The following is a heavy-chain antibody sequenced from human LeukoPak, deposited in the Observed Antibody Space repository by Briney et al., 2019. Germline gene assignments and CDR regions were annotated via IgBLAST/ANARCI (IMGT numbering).Heavy chain of an antibody. Sequence: ASVKVSCKASGYTFTSYDINWVRQATGQGLEWMGWMNPNSGNTEYAQKFQGRVTMTRNTSISTAYMELSSLRSDDTAVYYCAREHRVYPDYWGQGTLVTVSS. CDR3: AREHRVYPDY. J-gene: IGHJ4*02. D-gene: IGHD6-13*01. V-gene: IGHV1-8*01. CDR1: GYTFTSYD. CDR2: MNPNSGNT.